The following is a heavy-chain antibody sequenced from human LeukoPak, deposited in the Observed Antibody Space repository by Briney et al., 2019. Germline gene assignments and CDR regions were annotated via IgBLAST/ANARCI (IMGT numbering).Heavy chain of an antibody. Sequence: ASGKVCCKAAGGTFSSYAISWVREAPRQGLGWWGGFIPIFGTANYAQKYQGRVTITTDESTSTAYMELSSLRSEDTAVYYCARLSCSSTSCYMRLQYYFDYWGQGTLVTVSS. D-gene: IGHD2-2*02. CDR3: ARLSCSSTSCYMRLQYYFDY. J-gene: IGHJ4*02. V-gene: IGHV1-69*05. CDR2: FIPIFGTA. CDR1: GGTFSSYA.